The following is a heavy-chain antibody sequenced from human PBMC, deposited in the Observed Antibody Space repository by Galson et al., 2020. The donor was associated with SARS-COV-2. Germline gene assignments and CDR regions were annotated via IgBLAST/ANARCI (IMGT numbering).Heavy chain of an antibody. D-gene: IGHD3-10*01. V-gene: IGHV3-33*06. Sequence: GGSLRLSCAASGFTFSSYGMHWVRQAPGKGLEWVAVIWYDGSNKYYADSVKGRFTISRDNSKNTLYLQMNSLRAEDTAVYYCAKGGWFGELRYYFDDWGQGTLVTVSS. CDR3: AKGGWFGELRYYFDD. CDR2: IWYDGSNK. J-gene: IGHJ4*02. CDR1: GFTFSSYG.